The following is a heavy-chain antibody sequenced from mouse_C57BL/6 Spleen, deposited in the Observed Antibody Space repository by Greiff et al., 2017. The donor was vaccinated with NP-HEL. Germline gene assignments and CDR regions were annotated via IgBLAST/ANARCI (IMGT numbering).Heavy chain of an antibody. Sequence: EVHLVESGPELVKPGASVKISCKASGYSFTGYYMNWVKQSPEKSLEWIGEINPSTGGTTYNQKFKAKATLTVDKSSSTAYMQLKSLTSEDSSVYYCARDVDYWGQGTTLTVSS. CDR1: GYSFTGYY. CDR2: INPSTGGT. J-gene: IGHJ2*01. CDR3: ARDVDY. V-gene: IGHV1-42*01.